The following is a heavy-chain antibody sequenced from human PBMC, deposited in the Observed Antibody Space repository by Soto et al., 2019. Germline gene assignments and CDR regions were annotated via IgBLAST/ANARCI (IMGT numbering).Heavy chain of an antibody. CDR3: ARHYYDSSGGDAFDI. CDR2: ISAYNGNT. Sequence: ASVKVSCKASGYTFTSYGISWVRQAPGQGLEWMGWISAYNGNTNYAQKLQGRVAMTTDTSTSTAYMELRSLRSDDTAVYYCARHYYDSSGGDAFDIWGQGTMVTVSS. CDR1: GYTFTSYG. V-gene: IGHV1-18*04. D-gene: IGHD3-22*01. J-gene: IGHJ3*02.